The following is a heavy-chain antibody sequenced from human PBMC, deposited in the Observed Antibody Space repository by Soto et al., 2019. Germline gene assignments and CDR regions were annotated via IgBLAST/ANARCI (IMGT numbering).Heavy chain of an antibody. Sequence: SETLSLTCTVSGGSISSGGYYWSWIRQHPGKGLEWIGYIYYSGSTYYNPSLKSRVTISVDTSKNQFSLKLSSVTAADTAVYYCARDKKVVVTALYYFDYWGQGTLVTVSS. CDR1: GGSISSGGYY. J-gene: IGHJ4*02. D-gene: IGHD2-15*01. V-gene: IGHV4-31*03. CDR2: IYYSGST. CDR3: ARDKKVVVTALYYFDY.